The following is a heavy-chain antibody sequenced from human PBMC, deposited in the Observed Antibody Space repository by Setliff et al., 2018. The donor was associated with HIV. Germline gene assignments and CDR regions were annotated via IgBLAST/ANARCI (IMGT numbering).Heavy chain of an antibody. CDR1: GGTFSSYA. J-gene: IGHJ3*01. V-gene: IGHV1-69*05. D-gene: IGHD5-12*01. CDR3: ARGEMATMESDDAFDL. CDR2: IIPVFGTA. Sequence: GASVKVSCKASGGTFSSYAISWVRQAPGQGLEWMGGIIPVFGTANYAQKFQGRVTITTDESTSTAYMELSSLRSEDTAVYYCARGEMATMESDDAFDLWGQGTMVTVSS.